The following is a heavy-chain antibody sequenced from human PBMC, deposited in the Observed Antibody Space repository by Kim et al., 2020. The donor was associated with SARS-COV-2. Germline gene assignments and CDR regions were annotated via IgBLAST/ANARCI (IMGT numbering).Heavy chain of an antibody. V-gene: IGHV4-59*08. Sequence: SETLSLTCTVSGGSISNYYWSWIRQPPGKGLEWIAYIYYTGKTKYNPSLKSRVTISVDTAKSQISLMLTSVTAADTAVYYCVRQDAGSGWKGDWFDPWGQGTLVTVSS. J-gene: IGHJ5*02. CDR3: VRQDAGSGWKGDWFDP. D-gene: IGHD6-19*01. CDR1: GGSISNYY. CDR2: IYYTGKT.